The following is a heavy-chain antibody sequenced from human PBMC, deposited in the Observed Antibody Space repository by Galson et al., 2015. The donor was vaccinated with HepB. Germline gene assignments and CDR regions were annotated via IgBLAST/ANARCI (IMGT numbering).Heavy chain of an antibody. CDR1: GFTFSSYG. CDR3: AKSDGIAARNDAFDI. V-gene: IGHV3-30*18. J-gene: IGHJ3*02. CDR2: ISYDGSNK. Sequence: SLRLSCAASGFTFSSYGVHWVRQAPGKGLEWVAVISYDGSNKYYADSVKGRFTISRDNSKNTLYLQMNSLRAEDTAVYYCAKSDGIAARNDAFDIWGQGTMVTVSS. D-gene: IGHD6-6*01.